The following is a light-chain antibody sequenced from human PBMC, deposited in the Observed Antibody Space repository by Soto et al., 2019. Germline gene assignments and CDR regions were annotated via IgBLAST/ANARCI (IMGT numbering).Light chain of an antibody. Sequence: QSALTQPASVSGSPGQSITISCTGTSSDVGGYNYVSWYQQHPGTAPKLMIYEVSNRPSGVSDRFSGSRSGNTASMTISGLQAEDESDYYGISYTSSSTWVFGRGTKRTVL. CDR3: ISYTSSSTWV. CDR2: EVS. J-gene: IGLJ2*01. CDR1: SSDVGGYNY. V-gene: IGLV2-14*01.